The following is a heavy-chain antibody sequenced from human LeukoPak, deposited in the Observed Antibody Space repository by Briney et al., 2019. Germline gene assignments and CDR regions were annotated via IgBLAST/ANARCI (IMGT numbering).Heavy chain of an antibody. CDR2: TRYDGGTK. Sequence: GRSLRLPCAPAGLTFSSHGMHWVRQAPGKVLEWGGFTRYDGGTKYYADSVKGRFTIYRANSKTTLYVQMNSLRAEDTAVYYCVKDGSDSDFAHWGQGNLVTVSS. J-gene: IGHJ4*02. CDR1: GLTFSSHG. CDR3: VKDGSDSDFAH. V-gene: IGHV3-30*02. D-gene: IGHD1-26*01.